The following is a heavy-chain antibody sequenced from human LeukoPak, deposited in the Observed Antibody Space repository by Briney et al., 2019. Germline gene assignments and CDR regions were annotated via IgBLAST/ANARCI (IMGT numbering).Heavy chain of an antibody. D-gene: IGHD2-15*01. V-gene: IGHV1-18*01. Sequence: GASVKVSCKASGYTFTSYGISWVRQAPGQGLEWMGWISAYNGNTNYAQKLQGRVTMTTDTSTSTAYMELRSLRSDDTAVYYCARVRVVAATLNWFDPWGQGTLVTVSS. CDR2: ISAYNGNT. CDR1: GYTFTSYG. J-gene: IGHJ5*02. CDR3: ARVRVVAATLNWFDP.